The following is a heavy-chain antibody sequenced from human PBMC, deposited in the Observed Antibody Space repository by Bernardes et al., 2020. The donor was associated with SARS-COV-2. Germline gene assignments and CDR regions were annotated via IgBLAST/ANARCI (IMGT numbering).Heavy chain of an antibody. CDR1: GFTFSSYA. CDR2: ISGSGGSA. J-gene: IGHJ6*02. Sequence: GGSLRLSCAASGFTFSSYAMNWVRQAPGKGLEWVSGISGSGGSAYYADSVKGRFSISRDKDKVFLQMNSLRAEDTALYYCAKDHRDSTGFQYYYYYGMDVWGQGTTVTVSS. D-gene: IGHD3-22*01. V-gene: IGHV3-23*01. CDR3: AKDHRDSTGFQYYYYYGMDV.